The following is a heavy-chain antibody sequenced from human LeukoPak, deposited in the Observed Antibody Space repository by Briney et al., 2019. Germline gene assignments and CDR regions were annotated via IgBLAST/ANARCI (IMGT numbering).Heavy chain of an antibody. Sequence: ASVKVSCKASGYTFTSYDINWVRQAPGQGLEWMGIINPSGGSTSYSQKFQGRVTMTRDMSTSTVYMELSSLRSEDTAVYYCARDNEYGDYYFEYWGQGTLVTVAS. J-gene: IGHJ4*02. CDR3: ARDNEYGDYYFEY. D-gene: IGHD4-17*01. V-gene: IGHV1-46*01. CDR2: INPSGGST. CDR1: GYTFTSYD.